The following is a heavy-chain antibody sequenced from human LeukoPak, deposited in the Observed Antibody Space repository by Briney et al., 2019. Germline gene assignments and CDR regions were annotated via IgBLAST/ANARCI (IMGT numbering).Heavy chain of an antibody. Sequence: ASVKVSCKASGYTFTSYDINWVRQATGQGLEWMGWMNPNSGNTGYAQKSQGRVTMTRNTSISTAYMELSSLRSEDTAVYYCARVSQNKYYYDSSGYYPGYWGQGTLVTVSS. CDR1: GYTFTSYD. CDR2: MNPNSGNT. V-gene: IGHV1-8*01. J-gene: IGHJ4*02. CDR3: ARVSQNKYYYDSSGYYPGY. D-gene: IGHD3-22*01.